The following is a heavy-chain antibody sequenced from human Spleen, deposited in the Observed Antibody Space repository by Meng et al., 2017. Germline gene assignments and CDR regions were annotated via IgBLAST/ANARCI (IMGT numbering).Heavy chain of an antibody. V-gene: IGHV4-34*01. CDR2: INHSGST. CDR3: ARGPTTMAHDFDY. CDR1: GGSLSDYY. Sequence: QVQLRQLGAGLFKPSETLSLTCVVSGGSLSDYYWSWIRQPPGKGLEWIGEINHSGSTNYNPSLESRATISVDTSQNNLSLKLSSVTAADSAVYYCARGPTTMAHDFDYWGQGTLVTVSS. J-gene: IGHJ4*02. D-gene: IGHD4-11*01.